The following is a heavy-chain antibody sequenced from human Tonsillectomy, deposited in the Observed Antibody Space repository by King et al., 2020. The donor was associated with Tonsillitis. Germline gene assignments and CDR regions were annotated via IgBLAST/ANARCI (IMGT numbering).Heavy chain of an antibody. J-gene: IGHJ4*02. D-gene: IGHD4-11*01. CDR3: AKNDYNNYGGDY. CDR2: VENDAMTT. V-gene: IGHV3-30*02. Sequence: VQLVESGGGVIQPGGSLRLSCAASRFTFSHYGMHWVRQAPGKGLEWVAFVENDAMTTSYADSVKGRFTISRDNSKNMVYLQMNSLRAEDTAVYYCAKNDYNNYGGDYWGQGTPVTVSS. CDR1: RFTFSHYG.